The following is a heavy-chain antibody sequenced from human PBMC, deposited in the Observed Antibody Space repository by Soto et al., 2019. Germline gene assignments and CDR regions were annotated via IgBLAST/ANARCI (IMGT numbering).Heavy chain of an antibody. CDR1: GFSINGGGVG. CDR3: AKRRALSNNLFFDT. Sequence: QITLKESGQTLVQPTQTLTLICSLSGFSINGGGVGVGWIRQPPGKAPEWLALLYWNDDKWFSPSLQFRLSVTKDSSKNQVVLTMTHMDPKDTATYYCAKRRALSNNLFFDTWGQGALVTVSS. V-gene: IGHV2-5*01. CDR2: LYWNDDK. J-gene: IGHJ4*02. D-gene: IGHD2-21*01.